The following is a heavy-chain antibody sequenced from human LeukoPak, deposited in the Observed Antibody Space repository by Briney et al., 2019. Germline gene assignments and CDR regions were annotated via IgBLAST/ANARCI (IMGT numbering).Heavy chain of an antibody. CDR1: GDDLVTYW. V-gene: IGHV5-51*01. Sequence: GESLKISCKGSGDDLVTYWIAWVRQMPGKGLEWMGIIYPGDSDTRYSPSFQGQVTISADKSISTAYLQWSSLKASDTAMYYCARAGYSSSWYGYYFDYWGQGTLVTVSS. CDR3: ARAGYSSSWYGYYFDY. J-gene: IGHJ4*02. D-gene: IGHD6-13*01. CDR2: IYPGDSDT.